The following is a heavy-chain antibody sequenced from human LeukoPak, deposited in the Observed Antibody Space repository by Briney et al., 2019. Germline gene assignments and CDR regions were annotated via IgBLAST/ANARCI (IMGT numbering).Heavy chain of an antibody. CDR2: IYTSGST. CDR1: GGSISSGSYY. D-gene: IGHD1-26*01. J-gene: IGHJ6*03. CDR3: ARVPRYSGAVYYMDV. V-gene: IGHV4-61*02. Sequence: SQTLSLTCTVSGGSISSGSYYWSWIRQPAGKGLEWIGRIYTSGSTNYNPSLKSRVTISVDTSKNQFSLKLSSVTAADTAVYYCARVPRYSGAVYYMDVWGKGTTVTVSS.